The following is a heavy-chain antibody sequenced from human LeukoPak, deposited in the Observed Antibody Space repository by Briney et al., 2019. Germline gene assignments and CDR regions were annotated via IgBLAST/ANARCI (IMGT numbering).Heavy chain of an antibody. J-gene: IGHJ6*03. D-gene: IGHD6-19*01. V-gene: IGHV4-59*01. CDR1: GGSISSYY. CDR2: IYYSGST. CDR3: ARGHSSGWRLYYYYYMDV. Sequence: KASETLSLTCTVSGGSISSYYWSWIRQPPGKGLEWIGYIYYSGSTNYNPSLKSRVTISVDTSKNQFSLKLSSVTAADTAVYYCARGHSSGWRLYYYYYMDVWGKGTTVTISS.